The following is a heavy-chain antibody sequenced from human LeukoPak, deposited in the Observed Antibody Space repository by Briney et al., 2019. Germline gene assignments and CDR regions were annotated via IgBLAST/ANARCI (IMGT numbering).Heavy chain of an antibody. CDR2: IIPILGIA. CDR3: AREGEGYGDYVGYFDY. Sequence: SVKVSCKASGGTFSSYAISWVRQAPGQGLEWMGRIIPILGIANYAQKFQGRVTITSDKSTSTAYMELSSLRSEDTAVYYCAREGEGYGDYVGYFDYWGQGTLVTVSS. V-gene: IGHV1-69*04. J-gene: IGHJ4*02. CDR1: GGTFSSYA. D-gene: IGHD4-17*01.